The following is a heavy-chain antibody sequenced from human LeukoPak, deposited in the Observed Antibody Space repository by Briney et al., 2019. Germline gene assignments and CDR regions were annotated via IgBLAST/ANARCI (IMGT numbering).Heavy chain of an antibody. J-gene: IGHJ4*02. D-gene: IGHD6-13*01. Sequence: SGPTLVNPTQTLTLTCTFSGFSLTTSGVGVGWIRQPPGKALECLALIYWDDDKRYSPSLKSRLTITKDTSKNQVVLTMINMDPVDTATYYCAHWSTAAAGKDWGQGTLVIVSS. CDR3: AHWSTAAAGKD. V-gene: IGHV2-5*02. CDR1: GFSLTTSGVG. CDR2: IYWDDDK.